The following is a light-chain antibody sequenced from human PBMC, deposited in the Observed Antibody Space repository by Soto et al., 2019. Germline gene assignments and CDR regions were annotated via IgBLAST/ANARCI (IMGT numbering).Light chain of an antibody. CDR2: DVA. CDR3: HQYDSYPLT. J-gene: IGKJ4*01. CDR1: QNINNW. V-gene: IGKV1-5*01. Sequence: DLQMTQSPSTLSAFVGDRVTITCRASQNINNWLAWYQEKPGKAPNVLIFDVAKLQSGVPSRFSGSGSGTEFTLTISSLQPDDFATYYCHQYDSYPLTFGGGTKVEMK.